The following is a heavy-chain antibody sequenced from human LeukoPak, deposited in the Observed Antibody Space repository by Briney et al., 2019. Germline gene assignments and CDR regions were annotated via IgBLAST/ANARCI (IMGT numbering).Heavy chain of an antibody. Sequence: ASVKVSCKASGYTFTSYDINWVRQATGQGLEWMGWMNPNSGNTDYAQKFQGRVTMTRNTSISTAYMELSSLRSEDTAVYYCARPHDPAQLDAFDIWGQGTMVTVSS. V-gene: IGHV1-8*01. CDR1: GYTFTSYD. D-gene: IGHD1-1*01. CDR2: MNPNSGNT. J-gene: IGHJ3*02. CDR3: ARPHDPAQLDAFDI.